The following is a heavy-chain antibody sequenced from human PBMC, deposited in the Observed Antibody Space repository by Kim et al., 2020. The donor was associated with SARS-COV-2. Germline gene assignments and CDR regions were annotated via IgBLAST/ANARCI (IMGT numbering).Heavy chain of an antibody. J-gene: IGHJ4*02. CDR1: GLTFRNYA. V-gene: IGHV3-23*01. D-gene: IGHD3-16*01. CDR3: AKEALYYFDT. CDR2: ITGSGGNT. Sequence: GGSLRLSCVASGLTFRNYAMSWVRQAPGKGLEWVSAITGSGGNTYYTGSVKGRFTISRDNSKNTLYLQMNSLRAEDTAVYYCAKEALYYFDTWGQGTLVTVSS.